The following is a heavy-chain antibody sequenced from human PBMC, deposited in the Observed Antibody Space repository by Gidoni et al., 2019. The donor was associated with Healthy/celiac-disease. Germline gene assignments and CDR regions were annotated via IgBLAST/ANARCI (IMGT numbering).Heavy chain of an antibody. CDR3: ARENLRGYSYNWFDP. V-gene: IGHV3-48*01. CDR1: GFTFSSYS. D-gene: IGHD5-18*01. Sequence: EVQLVESGGGLVQPGGSLRLSCAASGFTFSSYSMNWVRQAPGKGLEWVSYISSSSSTIYYADSVKGRFTISRDNAKNSLYLQMNSLRAEDTAVYYCARENLRGYSYNWFDPWGQGTLVTVSS. CDR2: ISSSSSTI. J-gene: IGHJ5*02.